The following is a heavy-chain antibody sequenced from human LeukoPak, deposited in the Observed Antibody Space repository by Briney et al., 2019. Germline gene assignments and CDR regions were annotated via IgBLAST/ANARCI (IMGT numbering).Heavy chain of an antibody. CDR1: GFTFSSYS. D-gene: IGHD3-3*01. CDR2: ISSSSSTI. V-gene: IGHV3-48*01. Sequence: GGSLRLSCAASGFTFSSYSMNWVRQAPGKGLEWVSYISSSSSTIYYADSVKGRFTISRDKAKNSLYLQMNSLRAEDTAVHYCARVAGDFWSGYYLLDYWGQGTLVTVSS. J-gene: IGHJ4*02. CDR3: ARVAGDFWSGYYLLDY.